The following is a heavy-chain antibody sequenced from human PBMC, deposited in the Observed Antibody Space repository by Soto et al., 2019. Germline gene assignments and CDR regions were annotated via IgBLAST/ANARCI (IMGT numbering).Heavy chain of an antibody. CDR1: GGSISSSSYY. V-gene: IGHV4-39*01. Sequence: KTSETLSLTCTVSGGSISSSSYYWGWIRQPPGKGLEWIGSIYYSGSTYYNPSLKGRVTISVDTSKNQFSLKLSSVTAADTAVYYCARPGCSGGSCYPGAEYFQHWGQGTLVTVSS. CDR3: ARPGCSGGSCYPGAEYFQH. CDR2: IYYSGST. J-gene: IGHJ1*01. D-gene: IGHD2-15*01.